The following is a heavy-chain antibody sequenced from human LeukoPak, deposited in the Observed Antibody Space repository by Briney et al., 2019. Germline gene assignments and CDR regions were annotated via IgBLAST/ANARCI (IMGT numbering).Heavy chain of an antibody. CDR2: IYYSGST. V-gene: IGHV4-59*01. D-gene: IGHD1-26*01. J-gene: IGHJ5*02. CDR1: GGSISSYY. Sequence: SETLSLTCTVSGGSISSYYWSWIRQPPGKGLEWIGYIYYSGSTNYNPSLKSRVTISVDTSKNQFSLKLSSVTAADTAVYYCARAGGREYSGSYRNWFDPWRQATLVTVSS. CDR3: ARAGGREYSGSYRNWFDP.